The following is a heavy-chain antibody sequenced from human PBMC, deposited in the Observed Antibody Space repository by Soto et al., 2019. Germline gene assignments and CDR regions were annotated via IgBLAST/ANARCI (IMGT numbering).Heavy chain of an antibody. Sequence: QITLKESGPTLVKPTQTLTLTCTFSGFSLSTSGVGVGWIRQPPGKALEWLALIYWDDDKRYSPFLKSRLTITKDTSKNQVVLTMTNMDPVDTATYYCAHWGPMVRRATNHYYYYGMGVWGQGTTVTVSS. CDR1: GFSLSTSGVG. V-gene: IGHV2-5*02. CDR2: IYWDDDK. D-gene: IGHD3-10*01. CDR3: AHWGPMVRRATNHYYYYGMGV. J-gene: IGHJ6*02.